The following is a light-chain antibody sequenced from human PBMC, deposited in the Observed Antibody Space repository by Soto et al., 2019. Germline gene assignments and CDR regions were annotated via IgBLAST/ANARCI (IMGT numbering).Light chain of an antibody. CDR1: QSVGSD. CDR2: DIF. CDR3: QQVNVYPST. Sequence: EIVVTQSAGTVSVSPGERATLSCRASQSVGSDLAWYQQKPGQAPRLVIYDIFTRATGVPTRISASGSGTDFTLTISSLQPEDFATYYCQQVNVYPSTFGGRTKVDIK. V-gene: IGKV3D-15*01. J-gene: IGKJ4*01.